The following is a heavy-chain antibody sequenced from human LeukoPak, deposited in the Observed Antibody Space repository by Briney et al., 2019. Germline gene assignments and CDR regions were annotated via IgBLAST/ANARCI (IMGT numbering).Heavy chain of an antibody. CDR2: INWNGGST. CDR1: GFTFDDYG. Sequence: GGSLRLSCAASGFTFDDYGMSWVRQAPGKGLEWVSGINWNGGSTGYADSVKGRFTISRDNAKNSLYLQMNSLRAEDTALYYCAKDISPLIAAAGNFDYWGQGTLVTVSS. D-gene: IGHD6-13*01. J-gene: IGHJ4*02. CDR3: AKDISPLIAAAGNFDY. V-gene: IGHV3-20*04.